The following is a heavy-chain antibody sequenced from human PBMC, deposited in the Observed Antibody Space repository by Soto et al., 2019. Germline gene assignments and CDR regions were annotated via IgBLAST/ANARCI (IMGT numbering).Heavy chain of an antibody. CDR2: IRDSGSTT. CDR3: ARGSGSSAYSHFDY. D-gene: IGHD3-22*01. V-gene: IGHV3-23*01. J-gene: IGHJ4*02. CDR1: GFTFSSYA. Sequence: GGSLRLSCAASGFTFSSYAMNWVRQAPGKGLEWVSGIRDSGSTTYYADSVKGRFTISRDNSKNTLYLQMNSLRAEDTAAYYCARGSGSSAYSHFDYWGQGTLVTVSS.